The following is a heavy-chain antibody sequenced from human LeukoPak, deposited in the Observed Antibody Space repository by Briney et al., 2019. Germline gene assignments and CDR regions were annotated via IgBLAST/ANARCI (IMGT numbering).Heavy chain of an antibody. CDR2: IYHSGST. J-gene: IGHJ4*02. CDR3: ARTIVVVTAIKSYYFDY. Sequence: ASQTLSLTCAVSGGSISSGGYSWSWIRQPPGKGLEWIGYIYHSGSTYYNPSLKSRVTISVDRSKNQFSLKLSSVTAADTAVYYCARTIVVVTAIKSYYFDYWGQGTLVTVSS. CDR1: GGSISSGGYS. V-gene: IGHV4-30-2*01. D-gene: IGHD2-21*02.